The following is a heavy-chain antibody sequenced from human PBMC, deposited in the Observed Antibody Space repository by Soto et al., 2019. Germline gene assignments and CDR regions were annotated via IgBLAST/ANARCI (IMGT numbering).Heavy chain of an antibody. D-gene: IGHD6-19*01. CDR1: GVTFSSYA. J-gene: IGHJ1*01. Sequence: EVQLLESGGGLVQPGGSLRLSCADSGVTFSSYAMNSVRQSPGKGLEWVSTISGSGRSRYYADSVKGRFTISRCNSTNTVFLQMNSLRAEDTAVYYCASSSDWPYLQHWGQGTVVTVSS. V-gene: IGHV3-23*01. CDR3: ASSSDWPYLQH. CDR2: ISGSGRSR.